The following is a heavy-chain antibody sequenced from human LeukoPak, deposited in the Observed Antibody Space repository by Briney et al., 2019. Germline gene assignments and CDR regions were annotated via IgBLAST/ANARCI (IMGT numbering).Heavy chain of an antibody. CDR3: ARATSYNNYGMDV. Sequence: PGGSLRLSCAASGFTFSSYAMYWVRQAPGKGLEWVAVISYDGSNKYYADSVKGRFTISRDNSKNTLYLQMNSLRAEDTAVHYCARATSYNNYGMDVWGQGTTVTVSS. V-gene: IGHV3-30-3*01. J-gene: IGHJ6*02. CDR1: GFTFSSYA. CDR2: ISYDGSNK. D-gene: IGHD1-14*01.